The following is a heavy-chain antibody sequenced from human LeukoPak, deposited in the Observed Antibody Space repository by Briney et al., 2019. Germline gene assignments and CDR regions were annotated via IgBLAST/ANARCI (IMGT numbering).Heavy chain of an antibody. CDR1: GFAFSDSD. J-gene: IGHJ3*02. V-gene: IGHV3-73*01. D-gene: IGHD6-19*01. CDR2: IRSKANNYAT. Sequence: GGSLRLSCAASGFAFSDSDMYWVRQAPGKGLEWVGRIRSKANNYATAYAVSVEGRFTISRDDSKNTAHLQMNRLKTEDTAVYYCTRRAWGSGWGAFDIWGQGTMVTVPS. CDR3: TRRAWGSGWGAFDI.